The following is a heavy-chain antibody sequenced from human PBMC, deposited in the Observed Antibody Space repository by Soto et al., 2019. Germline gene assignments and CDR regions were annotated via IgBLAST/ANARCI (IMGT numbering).Heavy chain of an antibody. D-gene: IGHD6-19*01. Sequence: SETLSLTCAVYGGSFSGYYWSWIRQPPGKGLEWIGEINHSGSTNYNPSLKSRVTISVDTSKNQFSLKLSSVTAADTAVYYCARGLYSSGWYNWFDPWGQGTLVTVSS. CDR3: ARGLYSSGWYNWFDP. V-gene: IGHV4-34*01. J-gene: IGHJ5*02. CDR2: INHSGST. CDR1: GGSFSGYY.